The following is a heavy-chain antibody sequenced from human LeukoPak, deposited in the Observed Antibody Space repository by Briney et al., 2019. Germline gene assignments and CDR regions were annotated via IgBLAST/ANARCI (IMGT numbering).Heavy chain of an antibody. CDR1: GGSFSGYY. J-gene: IGHJ6*03. D-gene: IGHD4-17*01. V-gene: IGHV4-34*01. Sequence: SETLSLTCAVYGGSFSGYYWSWIRQPPGKGLEWIGEISHSGSTNYNPSLKSRVTISVDTSKNQFSLKLSSVTAADTAVYYCVRSLRYYYYMDVWGKGTTVTVSS. CDR2: ISHSGST. CDR3: VRSLRYYYYMDV.